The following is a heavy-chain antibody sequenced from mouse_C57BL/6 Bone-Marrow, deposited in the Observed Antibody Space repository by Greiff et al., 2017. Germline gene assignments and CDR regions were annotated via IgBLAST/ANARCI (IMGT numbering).Heavy chain of an antibody. Sequence: QVQLQQSGAELVKPGASVKLSCKASGYIFTEYTIHWVKQRPGQGLEWIGWFYPGSGSIKYNERFKDKATLTADKSSNTVYMEVSRLTSEDSAVYFCARHERYYDYEGYFDYWGQGTTLTVSS. CDR2: FYPGSGSI. D-gene: IGHD2-4*01. V-gene: IGHV1-62-2*01. J-gene: IGHJ2*01. CDR1: GYIFTEYT. CDR3: ARHERYYDYEGYFDY.